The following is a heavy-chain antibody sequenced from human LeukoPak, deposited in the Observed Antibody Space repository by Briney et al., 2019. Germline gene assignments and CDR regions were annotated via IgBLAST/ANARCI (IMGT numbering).Heavy chain of an antibody. J-gene: IGHJ4*02. CDR2: MNPNSGNT. CDR1: GYTFTNYD. Sequence: ASVKVSCKVSGYTFTNYDINWVRQSTGQGLEWMGWMNPNSGNTGYAQKFQGRVTMTRNTSISTAYMELSSLRSEDTAVYYCARTTNRYSYGSDYWGQGTLVTVSS. V-gene: IGHV1-8*01. CDR3: ARTTNRYSYGSDY. D-gene: IGHD5-18*01.